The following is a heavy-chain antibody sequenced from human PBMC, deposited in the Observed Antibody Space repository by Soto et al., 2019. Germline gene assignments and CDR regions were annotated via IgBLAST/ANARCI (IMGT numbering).Heavy chain of an antibody. J-gene: IGHJ6*02. CDR1: GGSFSGYY. D-gene: IGHD3-16*02. Sequence: QVQLQQWGAGLLKPSETLSLTCAVYGGSFSGYYWSWIRQPPGKGLEWIGEINHSGSTNYNPSLKSRVTISVDTSKNQFSLKLSSVTAADTAVYYCARMYRLSGFSHYYGMDVWGQGTTVTVSS. CDR2: INHSGST. CDR3: ARMYRLSGFSHYYGMDV. V-gene: IGHV4-34*01.